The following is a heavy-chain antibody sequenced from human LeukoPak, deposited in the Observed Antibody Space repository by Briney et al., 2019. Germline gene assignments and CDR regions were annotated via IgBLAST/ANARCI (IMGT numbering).Heavy chain of an antibody. V-gene: IGHV3-30-3*01. CDR1: GFTFSDYV. J-gene: IGHJ4*02. Sequence: GGSLRLSCAASGFTFSDYVMHWVRQAPGKGLEWVAVVSYDGSNQYYADSVKGRFTISRDNSKNTFYLQMNSLRAEDTAVYYCARARVGTSLDFWGQGTLGTVSS. CDR2: VSYDGSNQ. D-gene: IGHD2-21*02. CDR3: ARARVGTSLDF.